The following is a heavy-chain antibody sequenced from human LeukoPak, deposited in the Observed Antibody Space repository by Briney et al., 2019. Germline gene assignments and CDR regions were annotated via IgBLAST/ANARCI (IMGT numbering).Heavy chain of an antibody. Sequence: GGSLRLSCAASGLTFSSYWMSWVRQAPGKGLEWVASIKQDGTETYYVDSVKGRFTISRDNAKHSLYLQMNSLRVDDTAMYYCARGDSGWGGGDAFHIWGQGTMVTVSS. V-gene: IGHV3-7*01. CDR2: IKQDGTET. CDR3: ARGDSGWGGGDAFHI. CDR1: GLTFSSYW. J-gene: IGHJ3*02. D-gene: IGHD3-10*01.